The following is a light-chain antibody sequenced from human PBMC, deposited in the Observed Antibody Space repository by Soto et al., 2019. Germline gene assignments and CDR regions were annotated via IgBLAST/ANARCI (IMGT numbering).Light chain of an antibody. CDR2: EAS. J-gene: IGLJ1*01. Sequence: SVLTQPPSVSGSPGQSVTISCTGTSTDFVSYNRVSWYQQPPGTAPKLIIYEASNRPSGVPDRFSGSKSGNTASLTISGLQAADEADYYCSLYTSENTYVFGTGTKVTAL. CDR1: STDFVSYNR. CDR3: SLYTSENTYV. V-gene: IGLV2-18*01.